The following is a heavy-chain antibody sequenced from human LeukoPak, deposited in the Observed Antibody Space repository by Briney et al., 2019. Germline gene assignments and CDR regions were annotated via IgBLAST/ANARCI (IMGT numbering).Heavy chain of an antibody. CDR2: IWYEGSNQ. V-gene: IGHV3-33*06. D-gene: IGHD2-2*01. CDR1: GFTFSSYG. Sequence: GGSLRLSCAASGFTFSSYGMHWVRQAPRKGLEGVAVIWYEGSNQYYADSVKGRFTISRDNSKNTLYLQMNSLRAEDTAVYYCAKDYPVPAVWGKGTTVTVSS. CDR3: AKDYPVPAV. J-gene: IGHJ6*04.